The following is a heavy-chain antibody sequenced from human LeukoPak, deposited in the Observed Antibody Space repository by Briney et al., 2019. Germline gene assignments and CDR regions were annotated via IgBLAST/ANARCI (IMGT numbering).Heavy chain of an antibody. CDR3: ARVGVQTYYYDSSGYHIDY. CDR2: INHSGST. Sequence: SETLSLTCAVYGGSFSGYYWSWIRQPPGKGLEWIGEINHSGSTNYNPSLKSRVTISVDTSKNQFSLKLSSVTAADTAVYYCARVGVQTYYYDSSGYHIDYWGQGTLVTVSS. D-gene: IGHD3-22*01. CDR1: GGSFSGYY. V-gene: IGHV4-34*01. J-gene: IGHJ4*02.